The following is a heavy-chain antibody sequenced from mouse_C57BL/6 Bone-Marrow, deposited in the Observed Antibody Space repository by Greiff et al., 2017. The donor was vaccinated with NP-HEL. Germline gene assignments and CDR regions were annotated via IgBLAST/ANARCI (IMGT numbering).Heavy chain of an antibody. V-gene: IGHV1-82*01. D-gene: IGHD1-1*01. Sequence: QVQLKESGPELVKPGASVKISCKASGYAFSSSWMNWVKQRPGKGLEWIGRIYPGDGDTNYNGKFKGKATLTADKSSSTAYMQLSSLTSEDSAVYFCAIYYGGYWYFDVWGTGTTVTVSS. J-gene: IGHJ1*03. CDR1: GYAFSSSW. CDR2: IYPGDGDT. CDR3: AIYYGGYWYFDV.